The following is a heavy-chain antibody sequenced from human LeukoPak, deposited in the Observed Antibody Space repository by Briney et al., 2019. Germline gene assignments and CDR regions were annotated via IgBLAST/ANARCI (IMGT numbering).Heavy chain of an antibody. CDR2: ISDDGSNK. D-gene: IGHD5-18*01. Sequence: GRSLRLSCAASGFTFRSYGMHWVRQAPGKGLEWVAVISDDGSNKYYADSVKGRFTISRDSSKNTQSPQMNSLRVEDTAVYYCAKDNKRYSCDYWGQGTLVTVSS. V-gene: IGHV3-30*18. CDR1: GFTFRSYG. J-gene: IGHJ4*02. CDR3: AKDNKRYSCDY.